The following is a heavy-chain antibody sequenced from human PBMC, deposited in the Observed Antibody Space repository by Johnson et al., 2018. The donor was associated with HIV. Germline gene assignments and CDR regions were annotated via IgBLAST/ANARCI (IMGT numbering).Heavy chain of an antibody. CDR1: GFTFSDYY. CDR3: ATQAPPLSLYSYAFDI. Sequence: VQLVESGGGLVKPGGSLRLSCAASGFTFSDYYMSWIRQAPGKGLEWVSYISSSGSTIYYADSVKGRFTISRDNAKNSLYLQMNSLRAEDTAVYYCATQAPPLSLYSYAFDIWGQGTMVTVSS. CDR2: ISSSGSTI. V-gene: IGHV3-11*04. J-gene: IGHJ3*02. D-gene: IGHD2-8*01.